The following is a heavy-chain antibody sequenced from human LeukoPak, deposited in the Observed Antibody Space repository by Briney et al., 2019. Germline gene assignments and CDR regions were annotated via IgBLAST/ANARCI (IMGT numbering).Heavy chain of an antibody. J-gene: IGHJ4*02. D-gene: IGHD2-15*01. V-gene: IGHV3-7*03. CDR2: IKQDGSEK. CDR1: GFTFSGYW. Sequence: GGSLRLSCAVSGFTFSGYWMSWVRQAPGKGLEWVANIKQDGSEKYYADSVKGRFTISRDNSKNTLYLQMNSLRAEDTAVYYCAKGPAGYCSGGSCYFDYWGQGTLVTVSS. CDR3: AKGPAGYCSGGSCYFDY.